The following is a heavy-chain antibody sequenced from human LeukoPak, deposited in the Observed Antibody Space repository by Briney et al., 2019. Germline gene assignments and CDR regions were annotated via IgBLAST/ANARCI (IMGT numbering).Heavy chain of an antibody. V-gene: IGHV5-51*01. CDR3: ARHPIYCSGGTCFSSNYFDY. CDR2: IYPDDSDT. Sequence: GESLKISCKGSRYSFTNYWIAWVRQMPGKGLECMGIIYPDDSDTKYSPSFQGQVTISADKSISTAYLQWNSLEASDTAMYYCARHPIYCSGGTCFSSNYFDYWGQGTLVTVSS. J-gene: IGHJ4*02. CDR1: RYSFTNYW. D-gene: IGHD2-15*01.